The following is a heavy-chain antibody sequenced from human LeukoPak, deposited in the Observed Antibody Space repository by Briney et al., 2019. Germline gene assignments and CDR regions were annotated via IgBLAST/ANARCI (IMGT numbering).Heavy chain of an antibody. V-gene: IGHV1-18*01. Sequence: ASVKVSCKASGYTFTSYGISWVRQAPGQGLEWMGWISAYNGNTNYARKLQGRVTMTTDTSTSTAYMELRSLRSDDTAVYYCARDRIDRWLVPAASFDYWGQGTLVTVSS. D-gene: IGHD2-2*01. CDR3: ARDRIDRWLVPAASFDY. CDR2: ISAYNGNT. CDR1: GYTFTSYG. J-gene: IGHJ4*02.